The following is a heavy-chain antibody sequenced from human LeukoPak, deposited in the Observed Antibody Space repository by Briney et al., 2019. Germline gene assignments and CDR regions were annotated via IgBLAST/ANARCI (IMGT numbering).Heavy chain of an antibody. V-gene: IGHV1-2*02. CDR2: INPNSGGT. J-gene: IGHJ4*02. Sequence: ASVKVSCKASGYTFTSYGISWVRQAPGQGLEWMGWINPNSGGTNYAQKFQGRVTMTRDTSISTAYMELSRLRSDDTAVYYCARDRRWLQLREDYFDYWGQGTLVTVSS. CDR3: ARDRRWLQLREDYFDY. CDR1: GYTFTSYG. D-gene: IGHD5-24*01.